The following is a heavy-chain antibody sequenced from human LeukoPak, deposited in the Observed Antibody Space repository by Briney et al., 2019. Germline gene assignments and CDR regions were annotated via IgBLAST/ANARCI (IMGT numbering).Heavy chain of an antibody. CDR1: GFTFSSYS. CDR2: ISSSSSYI. J-gene: IGHJ4*02. V-gene: IGHV3-21*01. CDR3: ARDEYYYDSSGYLL. D-gene: IGHD3-22*01. Sequence: PGGSLRLSCAASGFTFSSYSMNWVRQAPGKGLEWVSSISSSSSYIYYADSVKGRFTISRDNAKNSLYLQMNSLRAEDTAAYYCARDEYYYDSSGYLLWGQGTLVTVSS.